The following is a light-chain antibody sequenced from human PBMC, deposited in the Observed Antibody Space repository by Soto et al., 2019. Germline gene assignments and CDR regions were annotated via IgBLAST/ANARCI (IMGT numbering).Light chain of an antibody. Sequence: DIQLTQTPTTLSASVGDEVTITCRASQTISRWLAWYKQKPRRAPKLLIYDASTLESGVPSRFSGSGSEPEFTLTISRLEPDDFATYFCHSRAFGQGTRLEIK. V-gene: IGKV1-5*01. J-gene: IGKJ5*01. CDR2: DAS. CDR1: QTISRW. CDR3: HSRA.